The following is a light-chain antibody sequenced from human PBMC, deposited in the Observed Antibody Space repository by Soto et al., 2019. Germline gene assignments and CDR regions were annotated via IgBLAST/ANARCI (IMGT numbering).Light chain of an antibody. CDR1: QSVSSSH. J-gene: IGKJ4*01. CDR2: GAS. V-gene: IGKV3-20*01. Sequence: DIVLTQSPGTLSLPPGERAILSCSASQSVSSSHLAWYQQKPGQAPRILIYGASSRATGIPDRFRGSGSGTDFSLTISRLEPEDFAVYYCQHYGTSPPALTFGGATKVDIK. CDR3: QHYGTSPPALT.